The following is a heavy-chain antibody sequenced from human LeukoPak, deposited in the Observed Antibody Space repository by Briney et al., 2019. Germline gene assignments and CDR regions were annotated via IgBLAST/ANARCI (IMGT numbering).Heavy chain of an antibody. Sequence: PGGSLRLSCAASGFTFSSYAVSWVRQAPGKGLEWVSAISGSGGSTYYADSVKGRFTISRDNSKNTLYLQMNSLRAEDTAVYYCAKDLGSGYYYYGMDVWGQGTTVTVSS. CDR2: ISGSGGST. J-gene: IGHJ6*02. V-gene: IGHV3-23*01. CDR1: GFTFSSYA. CDR3: AKDLGSGYYYYGMDV.